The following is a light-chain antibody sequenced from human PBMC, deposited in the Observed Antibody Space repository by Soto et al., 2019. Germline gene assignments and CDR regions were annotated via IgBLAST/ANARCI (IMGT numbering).Light chain of an antibody. CDR2: DNN. Sequence: QSVLAQPPSVSAAPGHKVTISCSGSNSNIGNNFVSWYQQLPGTAPRLIIYDNNKRPSGIPDRFSGSKSGTSATLGIAGLQTGDEADYYCGTWDSSLSAGVFGTGTKVTVL. CDR1: NSNIGNNF. CDR3: GTWDSSLSAGV. V-gene: IGLV1-51*01. J-gene: IGLJ1*01.